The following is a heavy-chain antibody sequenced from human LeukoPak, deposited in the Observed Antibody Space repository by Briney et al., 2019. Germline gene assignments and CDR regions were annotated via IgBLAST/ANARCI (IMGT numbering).Heavy chain of an antibody. V-gene: IGHV4-39*01. CDR2: IYYSGST. CDR3: ARQYDYYDSSGYYYGGAPGRPRKGRWFDP. D-gene: IGHD3-22*01. Sequence: PSETLSLTCTVSGGSISSSRYYWGWIRQPPGKGLEWIGSIYYSGSTYYNPSLKSRVTISVDTSKNQFSLKLSSVTAADTAVYYCARQYDYYDSSGYYYGGAPGRPRKGRWFDPWGQGTLVTVSS. CDR1: GGSISSSRYY. J-gene: IGHJ5*02.